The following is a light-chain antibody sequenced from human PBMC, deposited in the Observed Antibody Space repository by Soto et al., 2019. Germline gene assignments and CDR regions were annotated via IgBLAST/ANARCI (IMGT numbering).Light chain of an antibody. Sequence: AIRMTQSPSSFSASPGDRFTITCRASQGISSYLAWYQQKPGKAPKLLIYAASTLQSGVPSRFSGSGSGTDFTLTISCLQSEDFATYYCQQYYSYPSITFGQGTRLEIK. CDR1: QGISSY. CDR3: QQYYSYPSIT. V-gene: IGKV1-8*01. CDR2: AAS. J-gene: IGKJ5*01.